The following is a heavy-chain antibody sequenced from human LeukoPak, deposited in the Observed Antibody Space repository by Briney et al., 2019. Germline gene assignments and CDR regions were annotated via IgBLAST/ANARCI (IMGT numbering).Heavy chain of an antibody. J-gene: IGHJ4*02. CDR1: GGSISSGGYY. V-gene: IGHV4-61*08. D-gene: IGHD3-10*01. CDR3: ARVGYGSGSYTEAFDY. CDR2: IHYSGST. Sequence: PSETLSLTCTVSGGSISSGGYYWSWIRQHPGKGLEWIECIHYSGSTNYNPSLKSRVTISVDTSKNQFSLKLSSVTAADTAVYYCARVGYGSGSYTEAFDYWGQGTLVTVSS.